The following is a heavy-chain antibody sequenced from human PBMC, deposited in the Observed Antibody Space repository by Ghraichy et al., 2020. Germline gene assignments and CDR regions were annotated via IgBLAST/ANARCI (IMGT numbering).Heavy chain of an antibody. V-gene: IGHV4-59*01. CDR2: IYYSGST. D-gene: IGHD3-22*01. Sequence: SETLSLTCTVSGGSISSYYWSWIRQPPGKGLEWIGYIYYSGSTNYNPSLKSRVTISVDTSKNQFSLKLSSVTAADTAVYYCARGNYYDSFFDPWGQGTLVTVSS. CDR3: ARGNYYDSFFDP. CDR1: GGSISSYY. J-gene: IGHJ5*02.